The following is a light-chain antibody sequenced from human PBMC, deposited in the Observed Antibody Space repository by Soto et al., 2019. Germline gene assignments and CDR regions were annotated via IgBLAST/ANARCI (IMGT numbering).Light chain of an antibody. CDR1: QSISTY. CDR3: QHRNYWLT. CDR2: HAS. V-gene: IGKV3-11*01. Sequence: ENVLTQSPGTLSLSPGERATLSCRASQSISTYLAWYQHKPGQTPRLLIYHASNRATGIPARFSGSGSGTDFTLTISSLEPEDFAVYYCQHRNYWLTFGGGTKVDIK. J-gene: IGKJ4*01.